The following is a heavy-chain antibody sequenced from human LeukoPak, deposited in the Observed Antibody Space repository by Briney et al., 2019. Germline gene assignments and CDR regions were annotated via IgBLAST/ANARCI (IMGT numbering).Heavy chain of an antibody. CDR2: INTRGNT. D-gene: IGHD6-13*01. J-gene: IGHJ4*02. Sequence: PSQTLSLTCTVSGGSISSGSYFWTWIRQPAGKGLERIGRINTRGNTNYNPSLKSRVTMSIDTSKNQFSLKLSSVSAAGTAVYYCARDLTGASAGTIDYWGQGTLVTVSS. V-gene: IGHV4-61*02. CDR3: ARDLTGASAGTIDY. CDR1: GGSISSGSYF.